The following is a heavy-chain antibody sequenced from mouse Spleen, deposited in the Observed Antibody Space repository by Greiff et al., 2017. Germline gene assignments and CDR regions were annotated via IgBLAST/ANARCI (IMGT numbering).Heavy chain of an antibody. Sequence: EVKLVESGGGLVKPGGSLKLSCAASGFTFSSYAMSWVRQTPEKRLEWVATISSGGSYTYYPDSVKGRFTISRDNAKNTLYLQMSSLRSEDTAMYYCARLITTVVFDYWGQGTTLTVSS. CDR3: ARLITTVVFDY. V-gene: IGHV5-9-1*01. D-gene: IGHD1-1*01. J-gene: IGHJ2*01. CDR2: ISSGGSYT. CDR1: GFTFSSYA.